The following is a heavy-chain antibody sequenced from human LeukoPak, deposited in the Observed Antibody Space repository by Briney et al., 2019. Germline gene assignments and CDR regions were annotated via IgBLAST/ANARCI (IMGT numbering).Heavy chain of an antibody. CDR3: AKSYGSGSYRIDH. Sequence: GGSLRLSCAASGFTISSYGMHWVRQAPGKGLEWVAVISYDGTNKYYGDSVKGRFTISRDNSKNTLYLQTNSLRAEDTAVYYCAKSYGSGSYRIDHWGQGALVTVSS. D-gene: IGHD3-10*01. J-gene: IGHJ4*02. V-gene: IGHV3-30*18. CDR1: GFTISSYG. CDR2: ISYDGTNK.